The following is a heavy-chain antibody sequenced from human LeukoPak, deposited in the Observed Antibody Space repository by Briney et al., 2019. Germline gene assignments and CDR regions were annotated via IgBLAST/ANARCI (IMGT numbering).Heavy chain of an antibody. CDR3: ARSPTPLLLWFGEPSFDY. J-gene: IGHJ4*02. Sequence: ASVKVSCKASGYTFTGYYMHWVRQAPGKGLVWVSRINSDGSSTSYADSVKGRFTISRDNAKNTLYLQMNSLRAEDTAVYYCARSPTPLLLWFGEPSFDYWGQGTLVTVSS. V-gene: IGHV3-74*01. CDR2: INSDGSST. D-gene: IGHD3-10*01. CDR1: GYTFTGYY.